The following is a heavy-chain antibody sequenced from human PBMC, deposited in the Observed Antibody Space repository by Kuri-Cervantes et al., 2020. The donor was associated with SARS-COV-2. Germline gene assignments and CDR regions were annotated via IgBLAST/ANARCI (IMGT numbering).Heavy chain of an antibody. CDR2: MWYDGTNK. Sequence: LSLTCAASGFSFSSYGFHWVRQAPGKGLEWVAVMWYDGTNKFYADSVKGRFTIFRDNSKNTVYLQMDSLRGEDTATYYCARDGNYYDSTDHAIDSWGQGTLVTVS. D-gene: IGHD3-22*01. V-gene: IGHV3-33*08. CDR3: ARDGNYYDSTDHAIDS. J-gene: IGHJ4*02. CDR1: GFSFSSYG.